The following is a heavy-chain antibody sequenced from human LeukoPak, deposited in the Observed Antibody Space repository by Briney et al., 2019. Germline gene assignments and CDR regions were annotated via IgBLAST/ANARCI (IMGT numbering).Heavy chain of an antibody. CDR3: ARAYCSGDTCNSYYFDY. J-gene: IGHJ4*02. Sequence: PSETLSLTCTVSGGSISSGGYCWSWIRQHPGKGLEWIGYIYYSGSTFYNPSLKSRLTISVDTSKNQFSLKLSSVTAADTAVYYCARAYCSGDTCNSYYFDYWGQGTLVTVSS. CDR2: IYYSGST. V-gene: IGHV4-31*03. D-gene: IGHD2-15*01. CDR1: GGSISSGGYC.